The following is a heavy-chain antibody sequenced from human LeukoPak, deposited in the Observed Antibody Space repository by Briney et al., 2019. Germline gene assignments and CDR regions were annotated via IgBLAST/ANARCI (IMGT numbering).Heavy chain of an antibody. CDR3: ARVEMATITLDY. D-gene: IGHD5-24*01. J-gene: IGHJ4*02. CDR1: GYIFTNYG. CDR2: ISAYKGNT. Sequence: ASVEVSCKASGYIFTNYGISWVRQAPGQGLEWMGWISAYKGNTKYAQKFQGRVTLTTDTSTSTAYMELRSLRSEDTAVYYCARVEMATITLDYWGQGTLVTVSS. V-gene: IGHV1-18*01.